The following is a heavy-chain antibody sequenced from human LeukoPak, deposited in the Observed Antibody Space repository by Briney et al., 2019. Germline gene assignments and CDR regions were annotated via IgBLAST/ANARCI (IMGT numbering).Heavy chain of an antibody. CDR1: GGSISSYS. CDR2: IYYSGST. V-gene: IGHV4-59*01. Sequence: SETLSLTCTVSGGSISSYSWSWIRQPPGKGLEWIGSIYYSGSTNYNPSLKSRVTISVDTSKNQFSLKLSPVTAADTAVHYCARVRSYSGSYYGSFDYWGQGTLVTVSS. J-gene: IGHJ4*02. D-gene: IGHD1-26*01. CDR3: ARVRSYSGSYYGSFDY.